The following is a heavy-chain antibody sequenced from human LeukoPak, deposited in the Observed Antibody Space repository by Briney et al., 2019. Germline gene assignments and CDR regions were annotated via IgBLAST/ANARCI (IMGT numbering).Heavy chain of an antibody. D-gene: IGHD5-18*01. CDR1: GYTFSSYG. V-gene: IGHV1-18*01. CDR2: ISTYNDNT. Sequence: ASVKDTFKTSGYTFSSYGMNWVRQAPGQRLEWMGWISTYNDNTNYAQKFRGRVTMTTDTSTSTVYMDLRSLRSDDTAIYYCARQVDTTMALPDYWGQGTLVTVSS. CDR3: ARQVDTTMALPDY. J-gene: IGHJ4*02.